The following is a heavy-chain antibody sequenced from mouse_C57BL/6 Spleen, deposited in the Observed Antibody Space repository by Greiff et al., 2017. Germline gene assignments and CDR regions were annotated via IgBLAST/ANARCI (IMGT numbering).Heavy chain of an antibody. CDR1: GYTFTSYW. D-gene: IGHD1-1*01. CDR2: IDPNSGGT. V-gene: IGHV1-72*01. J-gene: IGHJ3*01. CDR3: ARSYYGSSLFAY. Sequence: VQLQQPGAELVKPGASVKLSCKASGYTFTSYWMHWVKQRPGRGLEWIGRIDPNSGGTTYNEKFKSKATLTVDKPSSTAYMQISSLTSEDSAVYYCARSYYGSSLFAYWGQGTLVTVSA.